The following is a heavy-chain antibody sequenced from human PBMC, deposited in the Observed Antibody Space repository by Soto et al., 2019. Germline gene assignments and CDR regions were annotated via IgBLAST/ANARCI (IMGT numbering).Heavy chain of an antibody. V-gene: IGHV1-69*13. CDR2: IIPIFGTA. CDR3: ARNRADNYYGSGFYYYGMDV. D-gene: IGHD3-10*01. J-gene: IGHJ6*01. Sequence: SVKVSCKASGVTLSSYAISWVRQAPGQGLEWMGGIIPIFGTANYAQKFQGRVTITADESTSTAYMELSSLRSEDTAVYYCARNRADNYYGSGFYYYGMDVWGQGTTVTVSS. CDR1: GVTLSSYA.